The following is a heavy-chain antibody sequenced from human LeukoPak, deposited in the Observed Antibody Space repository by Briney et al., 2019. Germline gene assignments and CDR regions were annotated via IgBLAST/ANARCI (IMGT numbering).Heavy chain of an antibody. D-gene: IGHD5-18*01. Sequence: SETLSLTCTVSGASVSSGGYYWSWIRQHPGKGLEWIGYIYYSGSTYYNPSLKSRVTISADTSRNQFSLKLTSVTAADAAVYYCASLDTAMVKVDSWGQGTLVTVSS. J-gene: IGHJ4*02. CDR3: ASLDTAMVKVDS. CDR2: IYYSGST. V-gene: IGHV4-31*03. CDR1: GASVSSGGYY.